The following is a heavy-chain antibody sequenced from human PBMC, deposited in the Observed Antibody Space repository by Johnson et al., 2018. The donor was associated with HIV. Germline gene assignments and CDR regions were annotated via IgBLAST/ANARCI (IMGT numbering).Heavy chain of an antibody. CDR1: GFTFTNAW. D-gene: IGHD1-26*01. J-gene: IGHJ3*02. CDR2: IYSGGST. V-gene: IGHV3-66*01. CDR3: ARVMGATQVMGAFDI. Sequence: VQLVESGGGLVEPGGSLRLSCVASGFTFTNAWMSWVRQAPGKGLEWVSVIYSGGSTYYADSVTGRFTISRDNSKNTLYLQMNSLRAEDTAVYYCARVMGATQVMGAFDIWGQGTMVTVSS.